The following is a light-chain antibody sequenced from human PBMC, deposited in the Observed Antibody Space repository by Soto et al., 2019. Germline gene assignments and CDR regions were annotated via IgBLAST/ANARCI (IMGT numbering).Light chain of an antibody. J-gene: IGLJ1*01. Sequence: QCVLAQPPSASGTPGQRVTISCSGSSSNIGSNSVNWYQQLPGTAPKLLIYSNDRRPSGVPDRFSGSKSGTSASLAISGLQSEDEADYYCAAWDDSLNGYVLGNGPKSTVL. CDR1: SSNIGSNS. V-gene: IGLV1-44*01. CDR2: SND. CDR3: AAWDDSLNGYV.